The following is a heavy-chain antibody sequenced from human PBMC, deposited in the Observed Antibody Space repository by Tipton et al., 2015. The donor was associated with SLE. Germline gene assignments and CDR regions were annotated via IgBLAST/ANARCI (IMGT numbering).Heavy chain of an antibody. CDR1: GVSISTYY. Sequence: TLSLTCSVSGVSISTYYWSWIRQSPGKGLEWIGFFYFSGSSQYNPSLESRVTISLDTSKNQFSLKLNSVTAADTAVYYCARSTDQNWFDPWGQGTLVTVSS. J-gene: IGHJ5*02. V-gene: IGHV4-59*12. D-gene: IGHD2-2*01. CDR3: ARSTDQNWFDP. CDR2: FYFSGSS.